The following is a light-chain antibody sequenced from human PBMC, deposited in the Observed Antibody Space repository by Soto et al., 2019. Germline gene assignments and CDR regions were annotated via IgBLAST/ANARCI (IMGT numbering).Light chain of an antibody. Sequence: DIQMTQSPSSLSASVVEGVTITCRASHGISNYLAWYQQKPGKVPKLLIYAASALQSGVPSRFSGSGSGTDFTLTISSLQPEDVATYYCHKYNSAPLTFGGGTKVEIK. CDR1: HGISNY. CDR3: HKYNSAPLT. V-gene: IGKV1-27*01. CDR2: AAS. J-gene: IGKJ4*01.